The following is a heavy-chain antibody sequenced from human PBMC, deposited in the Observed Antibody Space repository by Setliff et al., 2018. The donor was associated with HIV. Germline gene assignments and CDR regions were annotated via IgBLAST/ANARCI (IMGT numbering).Heavy chain of an antibody. V-gene: IGHV4-39*07. J-gene: IGHJ4*02. CDR1: SGSVSRSDYY. Sequence: NPSETLSLTCTVSSGSVSRSDYYWAWIRQAPGKGLEWIGSIYHSGSTYYNPSLKSRVTISVDTSKNQFSLKLSSVAAADTAVYYCARESPSSSWFYFDFWGQGTLVTVSS. CDR2: IYHSGST. CDR3: ARESPSSSWFYFDF. D-gene: IGHD6-13*01.